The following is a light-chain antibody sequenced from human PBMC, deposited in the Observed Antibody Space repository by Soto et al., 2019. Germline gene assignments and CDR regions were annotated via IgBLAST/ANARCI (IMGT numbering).Light chain of an antibody. CDR1: SSDVGGYNY. J-gene: IGLJ2*01. CDR2: DVS. V-gene: IGLV2-11*01. Sequence: QSALTQPRSVSGSPGQSVTISCTGTSSDVGGYNYVSWYQQHPGKAPKLMIYDVSKRPSRVPDRFSGSKSGASASLAISGLQSEDEADYYCAVWDDSLNGVAFGGGTKLTVL. CDR3: AVWDDSLNGVA.